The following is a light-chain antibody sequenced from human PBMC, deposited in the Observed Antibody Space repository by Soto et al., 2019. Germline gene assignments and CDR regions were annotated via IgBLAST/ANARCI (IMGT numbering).Light chain of an antibody. V-gene: IGLV2-8*01. Sequence: QSVLTQPPAASGSPGQSVTISCTGTSSDVGGYKYVSWYQHHPGKAPKVVIYEVTKRPSGVPDRFSGSQSGNTASLTVSGLQAEAEADYYCSSYGGTNNVVFGGGTKLTVL. J-gene: IGLJ2*01. CDR2: EVT. CDR3: SSYGGTNNVV. CDR1: SSDVGGYKY.